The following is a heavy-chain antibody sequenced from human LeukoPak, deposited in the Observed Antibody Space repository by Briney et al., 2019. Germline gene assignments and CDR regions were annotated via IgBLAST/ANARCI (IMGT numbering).Heavy chain of an antibody. V-gene: IGHV1-69*05. D-gene: IGHD3-22*01. CDR2: IIPIFGTA. J-gene: IGHJ4*02. CDR3: ARTGEGYYDSSGYYNN. CDR1: GGTFSSYA. Sequence: ASVKVSCKASGGTFSSYAISWVRQAPGQGLEWMGGIIPIFGTANYAQKFQGRVTITTDESTSTAYMELSSLRSGDTAVYYCARTGEGYYDSSGYYNNWGQGTLVTVSS.